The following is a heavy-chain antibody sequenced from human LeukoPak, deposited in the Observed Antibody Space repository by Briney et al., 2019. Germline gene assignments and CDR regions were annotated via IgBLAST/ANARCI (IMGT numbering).Heavy chain of an antibody. J-gene: IGHJ4*02. D-gene: IGHD3-16*01. Sequence: AGGSLRLFCAASGFTFTSYRRSWVRQAPGKGLEWVSYISSSSSTIYYADSVKGRFTISRDNAKNSLYLEMNSLRAEDTAVYYCAIVGGSRRWEPSDYWGQGTLVTVSS. CDR1: GFTFTSYR. CDR2: ISSSSSTI. CDR3: AIVGGSRRWEPSDY. V-gene: IGHV3-48*04.